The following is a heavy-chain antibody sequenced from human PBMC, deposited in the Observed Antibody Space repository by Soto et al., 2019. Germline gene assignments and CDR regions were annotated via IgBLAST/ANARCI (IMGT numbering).Heavy chain of an antibody. CDR3: ARDDEGGSYCDLGY. Sequence: GGSLRLSCAASGFTFISFAMHWVRQAPGKGLEWVAIVSYDGGTKYYADSVKGRFTISRDNSKNTLYLQMNSLRTEDTAIYYCARDDEGGSYCDLGYWGQGTLVTVSS. J-gene: IGHJ4*02. CDR1: GFTFISFA. CDR2: VSYDGGTK. D-gene: IGHD3-10*01. V-gene: IGHV3-30*03.